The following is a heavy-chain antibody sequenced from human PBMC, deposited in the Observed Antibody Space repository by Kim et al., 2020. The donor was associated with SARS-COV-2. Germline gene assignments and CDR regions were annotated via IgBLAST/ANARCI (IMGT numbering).Heavy chain of an antibody. D-gene: IGHD2-21*01. CDR1: GDSVSSNSAA. V-gene: IGHV6-1*01. CDR3: ARDYQPECMYSDAEYFQH. CDR2: TYYRSKWYN. Sequence: SQTLSLTCAISGDSVSSNSAAWNWIRQSPSRGLEWLGRTYYRSKWYNDYAVSVKSRITINPDTSKNQFSLQLNSVTPEDTAVYYCARDYQPECMYSDAEYFQHWGQGTLVTVSS. J-gene: IGHJ1*01.